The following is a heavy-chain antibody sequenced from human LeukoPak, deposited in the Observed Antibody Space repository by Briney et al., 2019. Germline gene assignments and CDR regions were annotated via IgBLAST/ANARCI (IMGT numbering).Heavy chain of an antibody. Sequence: SETLPLTCPVSGGSIISISYYWGRIRQPPWKGLEGIGMINYSGRTSYNTSIMRRVTISVDTSKDQFALKLTSVSAADTAVYYCARLPVYSSGWQDDFWGQGTLVTVSS. CDR1: GGSIISISYY. CDR3: ARLPVYSSGWQDDF. CDR2: INYSGRT. V-gene: IGHV4-39*01. D-gene: IGHD6-19*01. J-gene: IGHJ4*02.